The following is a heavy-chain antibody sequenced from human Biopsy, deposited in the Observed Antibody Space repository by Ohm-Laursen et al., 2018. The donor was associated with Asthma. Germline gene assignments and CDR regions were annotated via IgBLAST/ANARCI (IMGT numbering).Heavy chain of an antibody. J-gene: IGHJ6*02. CDR1: GHTFTSYY. Sequence: GASVKVSCKASGHTFTSYYIHWVRQAPGQGLEWVGIINPPTGDTSYAQKFLGRVTVTRDTSTSTVYMELSSLSSEDTAVYYCARGYSGSDRIVYYYSGLEVWGQGTTVTVSS. D-gene: IGHD5-12*01. CDR2: INPPTGDT. V-gene: IGHV1-46*01. CDR3: ARGYSGSDRIVYYYSGLEV.